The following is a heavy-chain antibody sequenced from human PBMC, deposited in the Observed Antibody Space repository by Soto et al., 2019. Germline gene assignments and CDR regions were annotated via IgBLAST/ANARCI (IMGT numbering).Heavy chain of an antibody. Sequence: EVQLVESGGGLVKPGGSLRLSCAASGFTFSSYSMNWVRQAPGKGLEWVSSISSSSSYIYYADSVKGRFTISRDNAKKSLYLQMNSLRAEDTAVYYCARDLTYYYGSGSPGDYYYYGMDVWGQGTTVTVSS. CDR2: ISSSSSYI. D-gene: IGHD3-10*01. CDR1: GFTFSSYS. V-gene: IGHV3-21*01. J-gene: IGHJ6*02. CDR3: ARDLTYYYGSGSPGDYYYYGMDV.